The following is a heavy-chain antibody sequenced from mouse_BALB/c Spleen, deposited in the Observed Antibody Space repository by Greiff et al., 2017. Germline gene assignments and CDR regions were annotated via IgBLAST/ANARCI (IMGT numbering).Heavy chain of an antibody. D-gene: IGHD1-2*01. CDR3: ACCYGYDWFAY. Sequence: VKLMESGPGLVAPSQTLSISCTASGFYFTSYCVHWVRQTPGQGLEWMGGIWAGGSTNYYSALMYRQSISKDNSKSQVFLIMNSLQTDDTANYYCACCYGYDWFAYWGQGTLVTVSA. CDR2: IWAGGST. V-gene: IGHV2-9*02. J-gene: IGHJ3*01. CDR1: GFYFTSYC.